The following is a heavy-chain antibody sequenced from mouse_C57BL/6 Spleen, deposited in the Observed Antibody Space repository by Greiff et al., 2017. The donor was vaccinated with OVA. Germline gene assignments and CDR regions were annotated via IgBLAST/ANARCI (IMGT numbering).Heavy chain of an antibody. CDR2: ISYDGSN. CDR1: GYSITSGYY. D-gene: IGHD4-1*01. J-gene: IGHJ2*01. Sequence: EVQLQQSGPGLVKPSQSLSLTCSVTGYSITSGYYWNWIRQFPGNKLEWMGYISYDGSNNYNPSLKNRISITRDTSKNQFFLKLNSVTTEDTATYYCAKAWDVRDYFDYWGQGTTLTVSS. V-gene: IGHV3-6*01. CDR3: AKAWDVRDYFDY.